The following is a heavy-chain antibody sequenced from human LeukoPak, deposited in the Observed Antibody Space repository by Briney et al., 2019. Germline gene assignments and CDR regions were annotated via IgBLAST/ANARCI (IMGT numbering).Heavy chain of an antibody. J-gene: IGHJ3*02. Sequence: GGSLRLSCAASGFTFNDYAMYWVRQAPGKGLEWVSSISWSTGGVDYADSVKGRFTISRDNAKNSLYLQMNTLRAEDTALYYCAKSGRSKAFDIWGQGTMVIVSS. V-gene: IGHV3-9*01. CDR3: AKSGRSKAFDI. CDR2: ISWSTGGV. CDR1: GFTFNDYA.